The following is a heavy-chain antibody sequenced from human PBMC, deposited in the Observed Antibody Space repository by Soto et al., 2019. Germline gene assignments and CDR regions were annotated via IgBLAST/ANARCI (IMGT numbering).Heavy chain of an antibody. CDR3: ARGCSGGSCYAGPPQLFDY. Sequence: SETLSLTCAVYGGSFSGYYWSWIRQPPGKGLEWIGEINHSGSTNYNPSLKSRVTISVDTSKNQFSLKLSSVTAADTAVYYCARGCSGGSCYAGPPQLFDYWGQGTLVTVSS. V-gene: IGHV4-34*01. D-gene: IGHD2-15*01. J-gene: IGHJ4*02. CDR2: INHSGST. CDR1: GGSFSGYY.